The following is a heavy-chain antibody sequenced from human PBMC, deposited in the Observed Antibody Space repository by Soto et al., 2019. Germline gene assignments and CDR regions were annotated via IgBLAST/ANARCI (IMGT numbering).Heavy chain of an antibody. J-gene: IGHJ4*02. CDR2: ISYDGSNK. Sequence: GGSLRLSCAASGFTFSSYGMHWVRQAPGKGLEWVAVISYDGSNKYYADSVKGRFTISRDNSKNTLYLQMNSLRAEDTAVYYCAKDRGCSGGSCYLEYYFDYWGQGTLVTVSS. CDR3: AKDRGCSGGSCYLEYYFDY. D-gene: IGHD2-15*01. CDR1: GFTFSSYG. V-gene: IGHV3-30*18.